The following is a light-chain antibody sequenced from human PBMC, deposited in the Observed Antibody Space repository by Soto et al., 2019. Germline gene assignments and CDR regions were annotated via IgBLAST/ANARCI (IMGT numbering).Light chain of an antibody. CDR1: QSISSY. CDR3: QQSYSTPAIT. Sequence: DIQMTQSQSSLSASVGDRVTITCRASQSISSYLNWYQQKPGKAPKLMIYAASSLQSGVPSRFSGSGSGTDFTLTSSSLQPEDFATYYCQQSYSTPAITFGQGTRLEIK. J-gene: IGKJ5*01. V-gene: IGKV1-39*01. CDR2: AAS.